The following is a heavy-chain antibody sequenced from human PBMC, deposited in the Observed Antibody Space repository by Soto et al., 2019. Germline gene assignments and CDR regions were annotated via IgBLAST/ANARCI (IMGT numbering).Heavy chain of an antibody. J-gene: IGHJ4*02. CDR2: IYWNDDK. CDR3: AHESDSPDYYDSSGYYY. CDR1: GFSLSTSGVG. Sequence: SGPTLVNPTQTLTLTCTFSGFSLSTSGVGVGWIRQPPGKALEWLALIYWNDDKRYSPSLKSRLTITKDTSKNQVVLTMTNMDPVDTATYCCAHESDSPDYYDSSGYYYWGQGTLVTVSS. V-gene: IGHV2-5*01. D-gene: IGHD3-22*01.